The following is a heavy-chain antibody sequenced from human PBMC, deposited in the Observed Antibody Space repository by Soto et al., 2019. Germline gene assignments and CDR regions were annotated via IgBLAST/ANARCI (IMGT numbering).Heavy chain of an antibody. J-gene: IGHJ4*02. D-gene: IGHD6-13*01. CDR2: INPNSGGT. Sequence: ASLQVSCKASGYTFTGYYMHWVRQAPGQGLEWMGWINPNSGGTNYAQKFQGRVTMTRDTSISTAYMELSRLRSDDTAVYYCARVGGIAAAGTSDWGQGTLVTVSS. CDR3: ARVGGIAAAGTSD. V-gene: IGHV1-2*02. CDR1: GYTFTGYY.